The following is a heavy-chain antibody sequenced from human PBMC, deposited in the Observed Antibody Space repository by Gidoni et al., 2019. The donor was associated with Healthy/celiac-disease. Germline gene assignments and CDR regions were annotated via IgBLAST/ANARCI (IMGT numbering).Heavy chain of an antibody. J-gene: IGHJ3*02. Sequence: QVQLVESGGGVAQPGRSLRLSCAASGFTFSSYGMHWVRQAPGKGLEWVAVIWYDGSNKYYADSVKGRFTISRDNSKNTLYLQMNSLRAENTAVYYCASAAAGYDAFDIWGQGTMVTVSS. CDR1: GFTFSSYG. V-gene: IGHV3-33*01. CDR3: ASAAAGYDAFDI. CDR2: IWYDGSNK. D-gene: IGHD6-13*01.